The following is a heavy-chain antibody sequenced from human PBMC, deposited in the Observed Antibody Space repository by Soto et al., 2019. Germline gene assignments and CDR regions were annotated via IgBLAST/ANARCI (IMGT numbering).Heavy chain of an antibody. CDR1: GFSFRSYS. CDR3: ARDPKSGNQKLYFDY. Sequence: EVQLVESGGNLVQPGGSLRLSCVASGFSFRSYSMNWVRQAPGKGPEWVAYVSGSGNTQYYADSVKGRFTISRDNAKQSLYLPLNSLRDEDTAVYYCARDPKSGNQKLYFDYWGQGALVTVSS. J-gene: IGHJ4*02. CDR2: VSGSGNTQ. D-gene: IGHD1-26*01. V-gene: IGHV3-48*02.